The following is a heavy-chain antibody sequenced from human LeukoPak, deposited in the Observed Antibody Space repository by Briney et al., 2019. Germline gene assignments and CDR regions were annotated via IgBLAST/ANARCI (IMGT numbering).Heavy chain of an antibody. CDR1: GFSFSRYE. J-gene: IGHJ3*02. CDR2: IDSRSTTI. V-gene: IGHV3-48*03. CDR3: AKDRDVWGSYRYSGTYDAFDI. D-gene: IGHD3-16*02. Sequence: GGSLRLSCATSGFSFSRYEMNWVRQAPGKGLEWVAYIDSRSTTIYYADSMKGRFTISRDNAKNSLYLQMNSLRAEDTAVYYCAKDRDVWGSYRYSGTYDAFDIWGQGTMVTVSS.